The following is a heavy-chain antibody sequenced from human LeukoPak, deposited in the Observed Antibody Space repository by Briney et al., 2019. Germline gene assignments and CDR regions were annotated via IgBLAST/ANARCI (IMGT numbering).Heavy chain of an antibody. CDR2: ISYDESSK. J-gene: IGHJ4*02. D-gene: IGHD2-21*02. CDR3: AKDRLGVTAPKGYFDY. V-gene: IGHV3-30*18. CDR1: GFPLSSNG. Sequence: GSLRLSCAASGFPLSSNGIHGVRQAPGKGLEWVAVISYDESSKYYADSVKGRFTVSRDNSKNTVYLQMNSLRTEDTAVYYCAKDRLGVTAPKGYFDYWGQGTLVTVSS.